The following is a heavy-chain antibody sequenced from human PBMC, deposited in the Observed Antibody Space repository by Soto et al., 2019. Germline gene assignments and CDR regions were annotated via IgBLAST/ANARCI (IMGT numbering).Heavy chain of an antibody. CDR1: GSSINSSGYY. J-gene: IGHJ4*02. D-gene: IGHD3-3*02. Sequence: SETLSLTCTASGSSINSSGYYWGWIRQPPGKGLEWIGSMFYGVSTYYNPSLKSRVTVSVGTSKNQFSLNLRSVTAADTAVYYCARLPSRHLVDYWGQGTLVTVS. CDR3: ARLPSRHLVDY. CDR2: MFYGVST. V-gene: IGHV4-39*01.